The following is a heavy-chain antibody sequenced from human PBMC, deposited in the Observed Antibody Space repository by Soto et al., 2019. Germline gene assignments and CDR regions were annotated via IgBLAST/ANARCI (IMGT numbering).Heavy chain of an antibody. Sequence: QVQLVESGGGLVKPGGSLRLSCAASGFTLSDYYMTWIRQAPGKGLEWVSHISISGTTIHYADSVRGRFTISRDNAKNSLWLQINTLRAEATAVYYCARFRGDGYYNVWGQGTLVTVSS. D-gene: IGHD3-9*01. CDR2: ISISGTTI. V-gene: IGHV3-11*01. J-gene: IGHJ4*02. CDR3: ARFRGDGYYNV. CDR1: GFTLSDYY.